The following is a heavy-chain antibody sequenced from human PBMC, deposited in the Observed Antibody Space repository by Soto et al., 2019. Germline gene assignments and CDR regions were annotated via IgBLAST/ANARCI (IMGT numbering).Heavy chain of an antibody. Sequence: EVQLVESGGGLVQPGGSLRLSCAASSFTFSSYTMNWVRQAPGKGLEWISYITPSSTTIYYADSVKGRFTISRDNAKNSLYLKMNSLRDEDTAVYYCAGYNWHVLTSVSNDAFDIWGQGTMVTVSS. J-gene: IGHJ3*02. CDR3: AGYNWHVLTSVSNDAFDI. D-gene: IGHD1-20*01. CDR1: SFTFSSYT. V-gene: IGHV3-48*02. CDR2: ITPSSTTI.